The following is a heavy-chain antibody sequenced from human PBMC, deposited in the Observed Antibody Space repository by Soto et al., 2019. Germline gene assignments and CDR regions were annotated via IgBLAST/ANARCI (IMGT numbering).Heavy chain of an antibody. CDR2: IDGSGGST. CDR3: AKHLSGTYSLGS. J-gene: IGHJ4*02. V-gene: IGHV3-23*01. Sequence: PGGSLRLSCAGSGFTFSTNFMSWVRQAPGKGLEWVSPIDGSGGSTYYVDSVRGRFTISRDNGRNTVYLQMNSLRAEDTAVYYCAKHLSGTYSLGSWGQGTLVTVPS. D-gene: IGHD1-26*01. CDR1: GFTFSTNF.